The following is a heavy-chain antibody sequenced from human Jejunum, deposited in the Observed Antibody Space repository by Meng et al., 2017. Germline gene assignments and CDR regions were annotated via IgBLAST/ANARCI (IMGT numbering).Heavy chain of an antibody. J-gene: IGHJ4*02. CDR1: GYKFSRYF. V-gene: IGHV1-46*01. Sequence: QGEVVQSGDEVKKAGASMEVSCKAAGYKFSRYFIPWGRPSPGQGLEWMGFIDPSDGSTTYEQKFQGRVSMTTDTSTSTVFMDVSSLKSEDTAVYYCAKTMVRGVINAHFDRWGQGTLVTVSS. CDR3: AKTMVRGVINAHFDR. D-gene: IGHD3-10*01. CDR2: IDPSDGST.